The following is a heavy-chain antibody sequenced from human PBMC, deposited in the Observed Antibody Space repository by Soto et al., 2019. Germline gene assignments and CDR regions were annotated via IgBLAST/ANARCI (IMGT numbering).Heavy chain of an antibody. J-gene: IGHJ4*02. CDR3: ALRSMAVVPEY. CDR2: IYNSGSP. Sequence: PSETLSLTCNVSGVSISTGDCYWSWIRQHPGKGLAWIGYIYNSGSPYYTPSLKSRVTLSVDTSTNQCSLTLSSMTAADTAVYYCALRSMAVVPEYWGQGTLVTVSS. CDR1: GVSISTGDCY. V-gene: IGHV4-61*08. D-gene: IGHD3-22*01.